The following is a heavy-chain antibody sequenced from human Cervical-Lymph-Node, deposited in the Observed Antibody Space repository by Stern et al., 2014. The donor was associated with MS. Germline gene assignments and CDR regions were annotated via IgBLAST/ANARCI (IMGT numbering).Heavy chain of an antibody. CDR2: IYHSGST. D-gene: IGHD6-6*01. J-gene: IGHJ3*02. CDR3: AREGYSSSYDAFDI. CDR1: GGSISSSNW. Sequence: QVQLQESGPGLVKPSGTLSLTCAVSGGSISSSNWWSWVRQPPGKGLEWIGEIYHSGSTNYNAALKSRVTISLDKSKNQFSLKLSSVTAADTAVYYCAREGYSSSYDAFDIWGQGTMVTVSS. V-gene: IGHV4-4*02.